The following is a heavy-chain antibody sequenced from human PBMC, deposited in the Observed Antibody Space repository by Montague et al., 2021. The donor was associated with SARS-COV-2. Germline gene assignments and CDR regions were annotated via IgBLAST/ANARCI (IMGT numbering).Heavy chain of an antibody. D-gene: IGHD3-3*01. V-gene: IGHV4-39*07. CDR2: INDSGST. CDR1: GGSISSGDYF. Sequence: SETLSLTCTVSGGSISSGDYFWGWIRQPPGKGLEWIGEINDSGSTYYNPSLKSRVTISVDTSKNQFSLKLSSVTAADTAVYYCARGRAARSITIFGVVNPAIRYYYYMDVWGKGTTVTVSS. CDR3: ARGRAARSITIFGVVNPAIRYYYYMDV. J-gene: IGHJ6*03.